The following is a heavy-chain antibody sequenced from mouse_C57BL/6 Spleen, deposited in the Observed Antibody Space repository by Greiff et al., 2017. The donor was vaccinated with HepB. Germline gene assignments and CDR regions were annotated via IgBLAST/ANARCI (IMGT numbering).Heavy chain of an antibody. CDR2: FYPGSGSI. CDR1: GYTFTEYT. CDR3: ARHEDPFAWFAY. V-gene: IGHV1-62-2*01. J-gene: IGHJ3*01. Sequence: VKLMESGAELVKPGASVKLSCKASGYTFTEYTIHWVKQRSGQGLEWIGWFYPGSGSIKYNEKFKDKATLTADKSSSTVYMELSRLTSEDSAVYFCARHEDPFAWFAYWGQGTLVTVSA.